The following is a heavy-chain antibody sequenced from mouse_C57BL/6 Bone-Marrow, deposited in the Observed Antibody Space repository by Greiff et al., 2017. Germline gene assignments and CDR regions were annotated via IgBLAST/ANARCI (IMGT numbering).Heavy chain of an antibody. CDR3: ARLYYGSSYGY. D-gene: IGHD1-1*01. V-gene: IGHV5-6*01. J-gene: IGHJ2*01. Sequence: EVQGVESGGDLVKPGGSLKLSCAASGFTFSSYGMSWVRQTPDKRLEWVATISSGGSYTYYPDSVKGRFTISRANAKNTLYLQMSSLKSEDTAMYYWARLYYGSSYGYWGQGTTLTVSS. CDR2: ISSGGSYT. CDR1: GFTFSSYG.